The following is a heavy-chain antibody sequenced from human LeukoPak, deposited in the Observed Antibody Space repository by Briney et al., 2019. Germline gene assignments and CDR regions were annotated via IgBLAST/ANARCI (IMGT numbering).Heavy chain of an antibody. V-gene: IGHV3-23*01. CDR1: GFTFSSYA. CDR2: ISGSGGGT. J-gene: IGHJ3*02. CDR3: AKEYCSGGSCYLSAFDI. D-gene: IGHD2-15*01. Sequence: GGSLRLSCAASGFTFSSYAKSWVRQAPGKGLEWVSAISGSGGGTYYADSVKGRFTISRDNSKNTPYLQMNSLRAEDTAVYYCAKEYCSGGSCYLSAFDIWGQGTMVTVSS.